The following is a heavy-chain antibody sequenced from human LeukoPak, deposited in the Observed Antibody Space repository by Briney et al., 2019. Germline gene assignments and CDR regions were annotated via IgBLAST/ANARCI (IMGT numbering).Heavy chain of an antibody. J-gene: IGHJ4*02. CDR3: AKDHSSSAVWYYDSSGYPGDY. CDR2: ISYDGSNK. V-gene: IGHV3-30*18. Sequence: GRSLRLSCAASGFTFSSYGMHWVRQAPGKGLEWVAVISYDGSNKYYADSVKGRFTISRDNSKNTLYLQMNSLRAEDTAVYYCAKDHSSSAVWYYDSSGYPGDYWGQGTLVTVSS. D-gene: IGHD3-22*01. CDR1: GFTFSSYG.